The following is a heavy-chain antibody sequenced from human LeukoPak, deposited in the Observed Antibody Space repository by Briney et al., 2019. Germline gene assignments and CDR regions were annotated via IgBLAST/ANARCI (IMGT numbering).Heavy chain of an antibody. J-gene: IGHJ5*02. CDR2: MYAGGTT. Sequence: GGSVRLSCAASGVIVSRNFMSWVRQAPGKGLQWVAIMYAGGTTDYSESVRGRFYISRDTSNNTLSLQMNSLRAEDTAVYYCARGSGSGWPLDRWGQGTLVTVSS. D-gene: IGHD6-19*01. CDR1: GVIVSRNF. CDR3: ARGSGSGWPLDR. V-gene: IGHV3-53*01.